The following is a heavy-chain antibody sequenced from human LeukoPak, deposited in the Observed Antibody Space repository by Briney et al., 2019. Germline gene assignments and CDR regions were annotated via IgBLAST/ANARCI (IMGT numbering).Heavy chain of an antibody. CDR3: TRDGGRYCSSTSCYLDDYYYGMDV. J-gene: IGHJ6*02. CDR1: GFTFGDYA. Sequence: GGSLRLSCTASGFTFGDYAMHWVRQAPGNGLEWVGFIRSKPYGGTTENAASVKGRFTISRDDSNSIAYLQMNSLKTEDTAVYYCTRDGGRYCSSTSCYLDDYYYGMDVWGQGTTVTASS. D-gene: IGHD2-2*01. CDR2: IRSKPYGGTT. V-gene: IGHV3-49*04.